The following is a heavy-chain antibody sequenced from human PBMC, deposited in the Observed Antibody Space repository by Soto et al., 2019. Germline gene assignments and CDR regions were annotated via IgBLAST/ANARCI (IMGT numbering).Heavy chain of an antibody. J-gene: IGHJ6*02. CDR3: ASGGGWSPGYYYYGMDV. CDR2: IYYSGST. V-gene: IGHV4-59*01. CDR1: GGSISSYY. D-gene: IGHD6-19*01. Sequence: KTSETLSLTCTVSGGSISSYYWSWIRQPPGKGLEWIGYIYYSGSTNYNPSLKSRVTISVDTSKNQFSLKLSSVTAADTAVYYCASGGGWSPGYYYYGMDVWGQGTTVTVSS.